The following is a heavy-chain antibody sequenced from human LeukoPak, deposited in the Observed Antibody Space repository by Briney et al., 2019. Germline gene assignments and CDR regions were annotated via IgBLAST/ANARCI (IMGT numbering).Heavy chain of an antibody. CDR1: GFIFSTYS. Sequence: PGGSLRLSCEASGFIFSTYSMNWVRQAPGKGLEWVSYISSSSSTIFYADSVRGRFTISRDNAKKSLYLQMNSLRAEDTAFYYCVRDQYCAGDCFRLHDYWGQGTLVTVFS. D-gene: IGHD2-21*02. CDR2: ISSSSSTI. J-gene: IGHJ4*02. V-gene: IGHV3-48*01. CDR3: VRDQYCAGDCFRLHDY.